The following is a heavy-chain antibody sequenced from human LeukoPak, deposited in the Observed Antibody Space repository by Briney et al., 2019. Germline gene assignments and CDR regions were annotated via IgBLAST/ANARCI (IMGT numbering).Heavy chain of an antibody. J-gene: IGHJ3*02. D-gene: IGHD5-18*01. CDR1: GGSISSSSYY. CDR2: IYYSGST. Sequence: SETLSLTCTVSGGSISSSSYYWGWIRQPPGKGLEWIGSIYYSGSTYYNPSLKSRVTISVDTSKNQLSLKLSSVTAADTAVYYCAREFRGYSYGDAFDIWGQGTMVTVSS. V-gene: IGHV4-39*07. CDR3: AREFRGYSYGDAFDI.